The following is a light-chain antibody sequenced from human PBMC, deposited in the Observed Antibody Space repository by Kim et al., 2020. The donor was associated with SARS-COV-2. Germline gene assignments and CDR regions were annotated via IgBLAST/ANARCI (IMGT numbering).Light chain of an antibody. Sequence: QSALTQPPSASGSPGQSVTISCTGTSSDVGGYNYVSWYQQHPGKAPKLMIYEVNKRPSGVPDRFSGSKSGNTASLTVSGLQAEDEADYYCSSFAGSNNVFGTVTKVTVL. CDR3: SSFAGSNNV. V-gene: IGLV2-8*01. CDR1: SSDVGGYNY. J-gene: IGLJ1*01. CDR2: EVN.